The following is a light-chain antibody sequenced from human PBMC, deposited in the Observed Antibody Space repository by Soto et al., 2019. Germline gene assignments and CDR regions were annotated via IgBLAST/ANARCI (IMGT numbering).Light chain of an antibody. CDR1: QGISSY. CDR3: QQLNSYPRT. Sequence: DLQLTQSPSFLSASVGDRVTITCRASQGISSYLAWYQQKPGKAPKLLIYGASTLQSGVPSRFSGSGSGTEFTLTISSLQPEDFVTYYCQQLNSYPRTFGQGTKVEIK. J-gene: IGKJ1*01. CDR2: GAS. V-gene: IGKV1-9*01.